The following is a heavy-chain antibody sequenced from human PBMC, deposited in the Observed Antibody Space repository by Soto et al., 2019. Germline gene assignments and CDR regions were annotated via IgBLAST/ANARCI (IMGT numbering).Heavy chain of an antibody. CDR2: ISAYNGYT. CDR1: GYTFTTFG. D-gene: IGHD3-3*01. J-gene: IGHJ6*02. V-gene: IGHV1-18*01. CDR3: ARDPTIFGVVQNYGMDV. Sequence: QVQLVQSGAEVKKPGASVKVSCKASGYTFTTFGISWVRQAPGQGLEWMGWISAYNGYTNYAQKRQGRDTMTTDTYTRTDYMELRRMRSDDTAVYYCARDPTIFGVVQNYGMDVWGQGTTVTVSS.